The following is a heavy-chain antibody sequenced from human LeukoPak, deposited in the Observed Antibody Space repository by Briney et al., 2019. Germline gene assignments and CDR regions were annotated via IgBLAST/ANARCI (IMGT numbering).Heavy chain of an antibody. J-gene: IGHJ4*02. Sequence: PGASVKVSCKASGYTLTSYGISWVRQAPGQGLEWMGWISAYNGNTNYAQKLQGRVTMTTDTSTSTAYMELRSLSSDDTAVYYCARGYSSSWTEGDYFDCWGQGTLVTVSS. V-gene: IGHV1-18*01. CDR3: ARGYSSSWTEGDYFDC. D-gene: IGHD6-13*01. CDR2: ISAYNGNT. CDR1: GYTLTSYG.